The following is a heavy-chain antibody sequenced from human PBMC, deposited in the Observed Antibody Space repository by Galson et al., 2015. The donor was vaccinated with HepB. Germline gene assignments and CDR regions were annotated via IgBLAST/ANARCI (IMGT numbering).Heavy chain of an antibody. CDR3: ARDHGYSGSGSFPQ. CDR1: GFTFSTHG. Sequence: LRLSCAASGFTFSTHGMHWVRQAPGKGLEWVAFIRTDASNKYYADSVKGRFTISRDNSRNTLYLQMDSLRPEDTAVYYCARDHGYSGSGSFPQWGQGTLVTVSS. V-gene: IGHV3-30*02. CDR2: IRTDASNK. D-gene: IGHD3-10*01. J-gene: IGHJ4*02.